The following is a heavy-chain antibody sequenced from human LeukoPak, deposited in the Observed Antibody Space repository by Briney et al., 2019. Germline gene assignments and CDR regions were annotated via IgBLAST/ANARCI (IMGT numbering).Heavy chain of an antibody. V-gene: IGHV3-74*01. CDR3: ARVGSIAEVFLDT. CDR1: GFTFKNYW. Sequence: GGSLRLSCSVSGFTFKNYWMHWVRQAPGKGLVWVSRINGDGRDITYADSVKGRFAISGDNAKTTLYLQMNSLRADDTAVYYCARVGSIAEVFLDTGGQGTLVTVSS. D-gene: IGHD6-13*01. J-gene: IGHJ4*02. CDR2: INGDGRDI.